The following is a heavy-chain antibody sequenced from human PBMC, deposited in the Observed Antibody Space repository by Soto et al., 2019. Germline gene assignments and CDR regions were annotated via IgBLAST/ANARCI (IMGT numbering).Heavy chain of an antibody. J-gene: IGHJ6*02. CDR3: VIVDARIHGMDV. V-gene: IGHV1-3*04. D-gene: IGHD2-15*01. CDR1: GYTFTAYS. Sequence: QAHLVQSGAEVKKPGASVNISCKASGYTFTAYSMHWVRQAPGQGLEWLGRINIGTGDTEYSQKFQGRVMIAKDTSATTGYLEVSSLRAEDTADYFCVIVDARIHGMDVWGQGTTFTDSS. CDR2: INIGTGDT.